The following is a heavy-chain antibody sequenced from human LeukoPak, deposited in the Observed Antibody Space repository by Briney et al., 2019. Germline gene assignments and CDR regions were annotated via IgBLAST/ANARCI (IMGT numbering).Heavy chain of an antibody. J-gene: IGHJ3*02. V-gene: IGHV4-38-2*02. D-gene: IGHD3-22*01. CDR1: GYSISSNYN. CDR3: ARGPYSYDSSGAFDI. Sequence: SETLSLTCSVSGYSISSNYNWAWIRQPPGKGLEWIGTFNPSGNTYYNPSLKSRITISVDTSKNQFSLKLSSVTAADTAVYFCARGPYSYDSSGAFDIWGQGTMVTVSS. CDR2: FNPSGNT.